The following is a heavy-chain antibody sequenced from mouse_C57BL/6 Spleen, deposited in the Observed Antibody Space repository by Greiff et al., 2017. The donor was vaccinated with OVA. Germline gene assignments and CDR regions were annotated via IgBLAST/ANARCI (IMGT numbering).Heavy chain of an antibody. J-gene: IGHJ4*01. CDR2: ISDGGSYT. CDR1: GFTFSSYA. V-gene: IGHV5-4*03. CDR3: ARGEKLDYYAMDY. Sequence: EVMLVESGGGLVKPGGSLKLSCAASGFTFSSYAMSWVRQTPEKRLEWVATISDGGSYTYYPDNVKGRFTISRDNAKNNLYLQMSHLKSEDTAMYYCARGEKLDYYAMDYWGQGTSVTVSS.